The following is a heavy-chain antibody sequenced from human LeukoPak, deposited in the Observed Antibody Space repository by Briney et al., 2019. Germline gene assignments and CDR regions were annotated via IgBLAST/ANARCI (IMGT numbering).Heavy chain of an antibody. CDR1: GGTFSSYA. CDR3: ATQLQRSGWHGY. V-gene: IGHV1-69*06. CDR2: IIPIFGTA. J-gene: IGHJ4*02. Sequence: SVKVSCKSSGGTFSSYAVSWVRQAPGQGLDWMGGIIPIFGTANYAQKFQGRVTITADKSTSTAYMELSSLRSEDTAVYYCATQLQRSGWHGYWGQGTLVIVSS. D-gene: IGHD6-19*01.